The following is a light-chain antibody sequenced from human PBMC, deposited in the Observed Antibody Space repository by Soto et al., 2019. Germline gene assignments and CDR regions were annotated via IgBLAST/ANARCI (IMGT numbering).Light chain of an antibody. CDR2: AAT. CDR3: KHSNLFPLA. Sequence: DIQMTQSPSSLSASVGDRVTITCRASQGIDRWLAWYQRKPGKAPKVLIYAATSLRSGVPSRFSRSGSGTDFSLTISSLQPEDLATYYCKHSNLFPLAIGGGTKVEIK. J-gene: IGKJ4*01. V-gene: IGKV1-12*01. CDR1: QGIDRW.